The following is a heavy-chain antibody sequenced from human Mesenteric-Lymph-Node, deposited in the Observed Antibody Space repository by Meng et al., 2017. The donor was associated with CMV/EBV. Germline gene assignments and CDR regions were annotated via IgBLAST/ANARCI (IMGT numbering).Heavy chain of an antibody. CDR2: ISSSGSTI. V-gene: IGHV3-48*03. Sequence: GESLKISCAASGFTFSTYALNWVRQAPGKGLEWVSYISSSGSTIYYADSVKGRFTISRDNAKNSLYLQMNSLRAEDTAVYYCARMPDYDFWSGYYIWYYYYGMDVWGQGTTVTVSS. D-gene: IGHD3-3*01. CDR1: GFTFSTYA. J-gene: IGHJ6*02. CDR3: ARMPDYDFWSGYYIWYYYYGMDV.